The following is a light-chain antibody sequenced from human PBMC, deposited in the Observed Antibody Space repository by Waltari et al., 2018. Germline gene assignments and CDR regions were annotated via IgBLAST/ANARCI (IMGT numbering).Light chain of an antibody. CDR1: QSVLKTSNNKNY. CDR3: QQYHTTPNT. V-gene: IGKV4-1*01. CDR2: WAS. J-gene: IGKJ2*01. Sequence: IVITQSQDSLAVALGARATINCKSSQSVLKTSNNKNYLTWYQQKPGQPPKLLIYWASTRESGVPDRFSGSGSGTDFTLTISSLQAEDVAVYYCQQYHTTPNTFGQGTHLEIK.